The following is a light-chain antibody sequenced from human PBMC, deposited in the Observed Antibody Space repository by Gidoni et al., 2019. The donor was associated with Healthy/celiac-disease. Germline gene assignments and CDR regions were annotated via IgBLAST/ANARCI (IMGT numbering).Light chain of an antibody. CDR2: WAS. Sequence: DIVMTQSPDSLAVSLGERATINCKSSQSVLYSSNNKYYLAWYQQKPGQPPKLLIYWASTRESGVPDRFSGSGAGTDFTLTISSLQAEDVAVYYCQQYYSTPPSFXQXTKVEIK. V-gene: IGKV4-1*01. J-gene: IGKJ1*01. CDR3: QQYYSTPPS. CDR1: QSVLYSSNNKYY.